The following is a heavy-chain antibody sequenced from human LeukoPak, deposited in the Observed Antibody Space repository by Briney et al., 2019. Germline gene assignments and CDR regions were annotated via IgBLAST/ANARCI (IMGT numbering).Heavy chain of an antibody. D-gene: IGHD2-2*01. CDR2: ISGSDSDGST. CDR3: AKGYCSSTSCPSRGFDP. Sequence: PGGSLRLSCAASGFTFSSYAMTWVRQAPGKGLEWVSAISGSDSDGSTYYADSVKGRFTISRDNSKNTLYLQMNSLRAEDTAVYYCAKGYCSSTSCPSRGFDPWGQGTLVTVSS. J-gene: IGHJ5*02. CDR1: GFTFSSYA. V-gene: IGHV3-23*01.